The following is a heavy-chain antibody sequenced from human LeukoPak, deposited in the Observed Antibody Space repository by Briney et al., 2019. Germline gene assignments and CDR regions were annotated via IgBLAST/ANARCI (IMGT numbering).Heavy chain of an antibody. CDR1: GGSISGYY. V-gene: IGHV4-59*08. CDR3: ARHLRAVAGGRYFDY. Sequence: KPSETLSLTCTVSGGSISGYYWSWIRQPPGKGLEWIGYIHHNGGTNYNPSLQSRLTISVDTSKNQFSLKLSSVTAADTAVYYCARHLRAVAGGRYFDYWGQGTQVTVSS. D-gene: IGHD6-19*01. J-gene: IGHJ4*02. CDR2: IHHNGGT.